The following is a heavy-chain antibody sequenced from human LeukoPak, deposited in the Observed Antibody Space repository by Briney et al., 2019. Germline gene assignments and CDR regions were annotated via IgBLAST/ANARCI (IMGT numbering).Heavy chain of an antibody. D-gene: IGHD3-16*01. J-gene: IGHJ6*03. CDR1: GGSISSYY. CDR3: ARVKDPGGYYYYYYMDV. V-gene: IGHV4-59*12. CDR2: IYYSGST. Sequence: PSETLSLTCTVSGGSISSYYWSWIRQPPGKGLEWIGNIYYSGSTNYNPSLKSRVTISVDTSKNQFSLKLSSVTAADTAMYYCARVKDPGGYYYYYYMDVWGKGTTVTVSS.